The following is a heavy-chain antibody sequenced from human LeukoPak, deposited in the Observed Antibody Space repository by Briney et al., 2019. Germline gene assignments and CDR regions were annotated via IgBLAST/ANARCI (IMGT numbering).Heavy chain of an antibody. D-gene: IGHD3-3*01. V-gene: IGHV3-23*01. CDR3: AKLLEWLQYGMDV. J-gene: IGHJ6*02. CDR2: ISGSGGST. Sequence: GGSLRLSCAASGFTFSSYAMSWVRQAPXXGLEWVSAISGSGGSTYYADSVKGRFTISRDNSKNTLYLQMNSLRAEDTAVYYCAKLLEWLQYGMDVWGQGTTVTVSS. CDR1: GFTFSSYA.